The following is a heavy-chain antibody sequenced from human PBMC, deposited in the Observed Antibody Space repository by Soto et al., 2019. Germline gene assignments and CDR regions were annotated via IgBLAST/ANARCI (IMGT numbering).Heavy chain of an antibody. J-gene: IGHJ4*02. V-gene: IGHV1-2*02. CDR3: ARSRLTDYSIDY. Sequence: SVKVSCKPSGYTFTGYYIHWVRQAPGQGLEWMGWINPNSGATNYALKFQGRVTMTRDTSISAAYMELNSLTSDDTAVYYCARSRLTDYSIDYWGQGTLVTVSS. CDR2: INPNSGAT. CDR1: GYTFTGYY. D-gene: IGHD4-4*01.